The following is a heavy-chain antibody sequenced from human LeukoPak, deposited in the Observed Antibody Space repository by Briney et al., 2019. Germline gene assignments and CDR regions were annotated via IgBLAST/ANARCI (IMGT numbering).Heavy chain of an antibody. V-gene: IGHV1-18*01. CDR3: ARDPNYLPRWFDP. Sequence: ASVKVSCKASGYTFPSYGISWVRQAPGQGLEWMGWISTYNGNTNYAQKFQGRVTMTTDTSTSTAYMELRSLRSDDTAVYYCARDPNYLPRWFDPWGQGTLVTVSS. CDR1: GYTFPSYG. D-gene: IGHD1-7*01. CDR2: ISTYNGNT. J-gene: IGHJ5*02.